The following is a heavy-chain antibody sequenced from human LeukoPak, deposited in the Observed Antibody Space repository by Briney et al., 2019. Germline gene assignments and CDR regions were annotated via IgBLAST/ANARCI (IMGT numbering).Heavy chain of an antibody. J-gene: IGHJ4*02. CDR2: FDPEDGET. Sequence: ASVKVSCKVSGYTLTELSMHWVRQAPGKGLEWMGGFDPEDGETIYAQKFQGRVTMTEDTSTDTAYMGLSSLRSEDTAVYYCATGLSDSSGHLDYWGQGTLVTVSS. CDR3: ATGLSDSSGHLDY. V-gene: IGHV1-24*01. D-gene: IGHD3-22*01. CDR1: GYTLTELS.